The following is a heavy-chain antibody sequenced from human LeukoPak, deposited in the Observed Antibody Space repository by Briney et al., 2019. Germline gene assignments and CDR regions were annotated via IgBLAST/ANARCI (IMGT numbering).Heavy chain of an antibody. D-gene: IGHD3-16*01. CDR1: GFTFSTCW. CDR3: ARLRGDRTDFGN. CDR2: IKPDGGEK. Sequence: GGSLRLSCVTSGFTFSTCWMSWVRQAPGKGLEWVATIKPDGGEKYYVDSVKGRFTISRDNAENSLYLQMNGLRDEDTAIYYCARLRGDRTDFGNWGQGTLVTVSS. V-gene: IGHV3-7*01. J-gene: IGHJ4*02.